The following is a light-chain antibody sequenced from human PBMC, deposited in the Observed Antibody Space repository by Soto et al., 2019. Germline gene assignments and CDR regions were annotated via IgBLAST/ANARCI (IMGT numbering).Light chain of an antibody. CDR1: QGISNN. V-gene: IGKV1-9*01. Sequence: IKLTQSPSLLSALVVGSVPITFRASQGISNNLAWYQQKPGKAPKLLIYAASTLQSGVPSRFSGSGSGTEFTLTICSLQPEDCATYYCQLFNSYPTTFAHGTRLEIK. CDR2: AAS. J-gene: IGKJ5*01. CDR3: QLFNSYPTT.